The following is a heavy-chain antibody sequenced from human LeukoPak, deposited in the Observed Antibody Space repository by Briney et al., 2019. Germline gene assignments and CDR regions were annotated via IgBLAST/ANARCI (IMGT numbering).Heavy chain of an antibody. D-gene: IGHD6-13*01. V-gene: IGHV4-4*02. CDR2: IYHSGST. CDR1: GGSISSSNW. CDR3: ARRAAAGPGAESY. Sequence: NPSETLSLTCAVSGGSISSSNWWSWVRQPPGKGLEWIGEIYHSGSTNYNPSLKSRVTISVDKSKNQFSLKLSSVTAADTAVYYCARRAAAGPGAESYWGQGTLVTVSS. J-gene: IGHJ4*02.